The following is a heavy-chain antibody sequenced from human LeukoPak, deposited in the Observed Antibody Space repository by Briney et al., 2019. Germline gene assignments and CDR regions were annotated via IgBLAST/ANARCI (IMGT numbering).Heavy chain of an antibody. CDR1: GFTFDDYD. CDR2: ISWNGGTI. J-gene: IGHJ4*02. D-gene: IGHD3-10*01. CDR3: ARYGATGTGVRGVIITYLYFDY. V-gene: IGHV3-20*04. Sequence: PGGSLRLSCAASGFTFDDYDMSWVRQAPGKGLEWVSNISWNGGTIGYADSVKGRFTISRDNAKNSLYLQMNSLRAEDTALYYCARYGATGTGVRGVIITYLYFDYWGQGTLVTVSS.